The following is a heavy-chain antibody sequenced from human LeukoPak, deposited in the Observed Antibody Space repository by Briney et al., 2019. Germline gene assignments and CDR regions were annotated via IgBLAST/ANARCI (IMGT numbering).Heavy chain of an antibody. CDR3: ASSLLWFGELSPGGNGLGY. Sequence: PSETLSLTCTVSGGSISSSSYYWGWIRQPPGTGLEWIGSIYYSGSTYYNPSLKSRVTISVDTSKNQFSLKLSSVTAADTAVYYCASSLLWFGELSPGGNGLGYWGQGTLVTVSS. CDR2: IYYSGST. CDR1: GGSISSSSYY. D-gene: IGHD3-10*01. V-gene: IGHV4-39*01. J-gene: IGHJ4*02.